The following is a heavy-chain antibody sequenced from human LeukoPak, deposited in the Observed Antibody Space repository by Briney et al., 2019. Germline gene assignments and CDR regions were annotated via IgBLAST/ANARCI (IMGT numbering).Heavy chain of an antibody. CDR2: IYTSGST. D-gene: IGHD2-2*01. CDR1: GDSMSSYY. V-gene: IGHV4-4*07. J-gene: IGHJ4*02. Sequence: PSETLSLTCTVSGDSMSSYYWSWIRQPAGKGLEWIGRIYTSGSTNYNPSLKSRVTMSVDTSKNQFSLKLSSVTAADTAVYYCAREPPVVVPAIPYFDYWGQGTLVTVSS. CDR3: AREPPVVVPAIPYFDY.